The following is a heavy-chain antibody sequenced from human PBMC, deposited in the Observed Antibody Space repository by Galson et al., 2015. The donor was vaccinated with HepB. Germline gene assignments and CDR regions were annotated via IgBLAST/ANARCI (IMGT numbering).Heavy chain of an antibody. V-gene: IGHV3-7*01. CDR1: RFTFSSYW. CDR2: IIQDGSEK. Sequence: SLRLSCAASRFTFSSYWMSWVRQAPGKGLEWVANIIQDGSEKYYVGSVKGRFTISRDNAKNSLYLQMNSLRAEDTAIYYCTTAGTGWYGPDAFDMWGQGTMVTVSS. J-gene: IGHJ3*02. CDR3: TTAGTGWYGPDAFDM. D-gene: IGHD6-19*01.